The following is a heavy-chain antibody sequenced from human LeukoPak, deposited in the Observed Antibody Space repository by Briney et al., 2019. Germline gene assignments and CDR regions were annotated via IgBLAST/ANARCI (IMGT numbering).Heavy chain of an antibody. V-gene: IGHV4-59*08. CDR1: GGSISSYY. CDR3: ARGGTVLLGY. CDR2: IYYSGST. D-gene: IGHD2-8*02. J-gene: IGHJ4*02. Sequence: SETLSLTCTVSGGSISSYYWSWIRQPPGKGLEWIGYIYYSGSTNYNPSLKSRVTISVDTSKNQFSLKLSSVTAADMAVYYCARGGTVLLGYWGQGTLVTVSS.